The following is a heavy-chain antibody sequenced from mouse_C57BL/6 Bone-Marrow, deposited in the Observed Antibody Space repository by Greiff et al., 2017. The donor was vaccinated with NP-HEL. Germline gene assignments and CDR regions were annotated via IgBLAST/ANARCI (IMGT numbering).Heavy chain of an antibody. D-gene: IGHD2-4*01. V-gene: IGHV5-2*01. CDR3: ARRLRRAWFAY. CDR2: INSDGGST. CDR1: EYEFPSHD. J-gene: IGHJ3*01. Sequence: DVHLVESGGGLVQPGESLKLSCESNEYEFPSHDMSWVRKTPEKRLELVAAINSDGGSTYSPDPMERRFIISRDTTKKTLYLQMSSLRSEDTALYYCARRLRRAWFAYWGQGTLVTVSA.